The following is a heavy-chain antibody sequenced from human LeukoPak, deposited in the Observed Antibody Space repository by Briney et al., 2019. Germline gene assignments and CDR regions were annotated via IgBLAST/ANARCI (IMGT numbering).Heavy chain of an antibody. D-gene: IGHD6-6*01. V-gene: IGHV3-7*01. CDR3: ARESESSSKYYHYYYMDV. J-gene: IGHJ6*03. CDR1: GFTFSSYW. CDR2: IKQDGSEK. Sequence: GGSLRLSCAASGFTFSSYWMSWVRQAPGKGLEWVANIKQDGSEKYYVDSVKGRFTISRDNAKNSLYLQMNSLRAEDTAVYYCARESESSSKYYHYYYMDVWGKGTTVTVSS.